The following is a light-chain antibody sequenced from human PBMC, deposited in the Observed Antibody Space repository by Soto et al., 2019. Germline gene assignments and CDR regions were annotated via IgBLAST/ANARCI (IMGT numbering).Light chain of an antibody. Sequence: QSALTQPASVSGSPGQSITISCTGTSSDVGNYNLVSWYQQHPGKAPKLMNYEVTKRSSGVSNRFSGSKSDNKASLTISGLQAEDEADYYCCSYAGSNTLIFGGGTKVTVL. CDR2: EVT. J-gene: IGLJ2*01. V-gene: IGLV2-23*02. CDR1: SSDVGNYNL. CDR3: CSYAGSNTLI.